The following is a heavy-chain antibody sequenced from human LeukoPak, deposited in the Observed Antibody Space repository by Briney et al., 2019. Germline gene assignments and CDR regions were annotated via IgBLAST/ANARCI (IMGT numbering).Heavy chain of an antibody. CDR2: MHPSGVSI. V-gene: IGHV1-46*01. D-gene: IGHD1-26*01. Sequence: ASVKVSCKASGYTFTNYYMHWVRRAPGQGLEWMGIMHPSGVSITYAQKFQGRVTLTSDTSTSTAYMELSSLRSEDTAVYYCARDPVYSGSYLPWGWGQGTLVTVSS. CDR1: GYTFTNYY. CDR3: ARDPVYSGSYLPWG. J-gene: IGHJ4*02.